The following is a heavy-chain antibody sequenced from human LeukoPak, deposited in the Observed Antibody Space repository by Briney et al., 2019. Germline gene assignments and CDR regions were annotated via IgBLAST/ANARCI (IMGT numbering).Heavy chain of an antibody. CDR2: IYPGDSDT. V-gene: IGHV5-51*01. J-gene: IGHJ3*02. CDR3: GKGRGEKCLFWGVNRNQVAFVT. D-gene: IGHD3-16*01. CDR1: GYSFPNYW. Sequence: GESLKISCKGSGYSFPNYWIGWVRQMPGKGLEWMGIIYPGDSDTTYKPSFQGQVTLSADKSISTAYLQWSSLKASDTAMYYWGKGRGEKCLFWGVNRNQVAFVTWGKGTRVTFS.